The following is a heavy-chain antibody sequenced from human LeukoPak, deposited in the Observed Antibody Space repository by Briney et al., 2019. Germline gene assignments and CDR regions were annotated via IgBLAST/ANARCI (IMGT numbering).Heavy chain of an antibody. D-gene: IGHD1-26*01. V-gene: IGHV3-30-3*01. CDR3: AGGVGATYYYYYGMDA. CDR2: ISYDGSNK. J-gene: IGHJ6*02. CDR1: GFTFSSYA. Sequence: GGSLRLSCAASGFTFSSYAMHWVRQAPGKGLEWVAVISYDGSNKYYADSVKGRFTISRDNSKNTLYLQMNSLRAEDTAVYYCAGGVGATYYYYYGMDAWGQGTTVTVSS.